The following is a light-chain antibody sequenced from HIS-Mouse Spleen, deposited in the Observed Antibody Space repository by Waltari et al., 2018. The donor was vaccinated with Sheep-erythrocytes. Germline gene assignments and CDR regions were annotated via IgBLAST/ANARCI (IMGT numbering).Light chain of an antibody. CDR2: QDS. CDR1: KLGDKY. Sequence: SYELTQPPSVSVSPGQTASITCSGDKLGDKYACWYQQKPGQSPVLVIHQDSKRPPGIPERFSGSNSGNTATLTISGTQAMDEADYYCQAWDSSTVVFGGGTKLTVL. V-gene: IGLV3-1*01. CDR3: QAWDSSTVV. J-gene: IGLJ2*01.